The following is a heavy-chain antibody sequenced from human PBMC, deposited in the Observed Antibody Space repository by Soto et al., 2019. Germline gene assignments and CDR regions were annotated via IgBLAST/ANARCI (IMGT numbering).Heavy chain of an antibody. V-gene: IGHV5-51*01. CDR1: GCSFTTYW. CDR2: IYPGDSDT. J-gene: IGHJ3*02. Sequence: GQSLKISCKGSGCSFTTYWLAWVRQMPGKGLEYMGIIYPGDSDTRYRPSFQGQVTISADKSISTAYLQWTSLKASDTAIYYCARPRVSMPRLADSIHIWGQGTMLTL. CDR3: ARPRVSMPRLADSIHI. D-gene: IGHD2-2*01.